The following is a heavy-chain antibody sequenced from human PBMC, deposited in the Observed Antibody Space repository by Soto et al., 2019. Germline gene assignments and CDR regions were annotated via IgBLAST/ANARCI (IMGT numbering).Heavy chain of an antibody. CDR2: IRGTGGET. CDR1: GFTFRNFV. Sequence: VQLLESGGGIVQPGGSLRVSCVASGFTFRNFVMSWVRQAPGKGLEWVSAIRGTGGETFYADSVRGRFTISRDNSKNTLYLQMNSLSDEDTALYFCAQDRGWGVVSPSHDYWGQGTLVTVSS. J-gene: IGHJ4*02. D-gene: IGHD2-21*01. CDR3: AQDRGWGVVSPSHDY. V-gene: IGHV3-23*01.